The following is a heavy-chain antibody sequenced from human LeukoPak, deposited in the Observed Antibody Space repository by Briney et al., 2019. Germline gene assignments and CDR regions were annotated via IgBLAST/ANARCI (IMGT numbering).Heavy chain of an antibody. CDR2: ISSSSSYI. CDR3: ARSHYDILTGYLYYFDY. D-gene: IGHD3-9*01. J-gene: IGHJ4*02. CDR1: GFTFSSYS. V-gene: IGHV3-21*01. Sequence: PGGSLRLSCAASGFTFSSYSMNWVHQAPGKGLEWVSSISSSSSYIYYADSVKGRFTISRDNAKNSLYLQMNSLRAEDTAVYYCARSHYDILTGYLYYFDYWGRGTLVTVSS.